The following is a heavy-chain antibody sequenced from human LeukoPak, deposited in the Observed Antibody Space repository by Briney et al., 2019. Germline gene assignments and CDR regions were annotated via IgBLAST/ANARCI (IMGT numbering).Heavy chain of an antibody. CDR3: ASRVGRGYYGMGV. CDR2: IYTNGGT. CDR1: GASISSSY. V-gene: IGHV4-4*07. D-gene: IGHD3-10*01. Sequence: SGTLSLTCNVSGASISSSYWNWIRQPAGKGLEWIGIIYTNGGTKYHPSLKSRVTISVDTSRSQFSLRLSSVTAADTAVYHCASRVGRGYYGMGVWGQGTTVSVYS. J-gene: IGHJ6*02.